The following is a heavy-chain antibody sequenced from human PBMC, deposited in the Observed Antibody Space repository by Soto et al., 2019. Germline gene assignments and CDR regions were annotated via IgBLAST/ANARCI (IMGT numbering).Heavy chain of an antibody. J-gene: IGHJ4*02. V-gene: IGHV3-7*05. Sequence: GGSLRLSCAASGFTFSSYWMSWVRQAPGKGLEWVANIKQDGSEKYYVDSVKGRFTISRDNAKNSLYLQMNSLRAEDTAVYYCARGGQLWLRSSNLDYWGQGTLVTVSS. CDR1: GFTFSSYW. CDR2: IKQDGSEK. D-gene: IGHD5-18*01. CDR3: ARGGQLWLRSSNLDY.